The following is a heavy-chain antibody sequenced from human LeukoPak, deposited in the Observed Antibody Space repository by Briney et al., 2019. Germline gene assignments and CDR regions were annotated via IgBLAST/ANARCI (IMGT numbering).Heavy chain of an antibody. CDR3: ASLGSGRFFDL. CDR1: GGSIRSYH. D-gene: IGHD3-16*01. V-gene: IGHV4-4*07. Sequence: PSETLSRTCTVSGGSIRSYHWSWIRQPAGKGLEWVGLIYTSGNTKYNSSLKSRVTMSVDTSKNQFSLKLRSVTAADTAVYFCASLGSGRFFDLWGRGTLVTVSS. J-gene: IGHJ2*01. CDR2: IYTSGNT.